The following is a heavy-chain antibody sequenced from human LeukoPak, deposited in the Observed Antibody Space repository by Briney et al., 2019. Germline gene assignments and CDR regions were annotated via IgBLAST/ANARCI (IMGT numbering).Heavy chain of an antibody. V-gene: IGHV4-31*03. J-gene: IGHJ4*02. CDR2: IYYSGST. D-gene: IGHD6-13*01. Sequence: PSETLSLTCTVSGGSISSGGFYWSWIRRHPGKGLEWIGYIYYSGSTYYNPSLKSRVTISVDTSKNQFSLKLSSVTAADTAVYYCARAGYSSRTFDYWGQGTLVTVSS. CDR3: ARAGYSSRTFDY. CDR1: GGSISSGGFY.